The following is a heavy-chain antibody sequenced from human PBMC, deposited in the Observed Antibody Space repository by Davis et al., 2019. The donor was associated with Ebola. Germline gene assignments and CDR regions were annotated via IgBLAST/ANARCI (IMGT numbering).Heavy chain of an antibody. V-gene: IGHV3-23*01. Sequence: GGPLRLSFPPPGSTFTGFAMGWVLQAPGKGLVWVSAISASGATTYYADSVKGRFTISRDNSKDTLYLQMNSLRADDTAVYYCAKAGYYFDSSGYFDYWGQGTLVTVSS. J-gene: IGHJ4*02. CDR3: AKAGYYFDSSGYFDY. CDR1: GSTFTGFA. D-gene: IGHD3-22*01. CDR2: ISASGATT.